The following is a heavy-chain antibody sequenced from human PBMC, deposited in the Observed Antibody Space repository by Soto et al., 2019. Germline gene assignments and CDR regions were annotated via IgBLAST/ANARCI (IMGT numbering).Heavy chain of an antibody. V-gene: IGHV3-23*01. J-gene: IGHJ6*03. CDR1: GFTFSSYA. CDR2: ISGGGGST. D-gene: IGHD4-17*01. CDR3: AKSYYGENGYYYYYMDV. Sequence: EVQLLESGGGLVQPGGSLRLSCAASGFTFSSYAMSWVRQAPGKGLEWVSAISGGGGSTYYADSVKGRFTISRDNSKNTLYLQMNSLRAEDTAVYYCAKSYYGENGYYYYYMDVWGKGTTVTVSS.